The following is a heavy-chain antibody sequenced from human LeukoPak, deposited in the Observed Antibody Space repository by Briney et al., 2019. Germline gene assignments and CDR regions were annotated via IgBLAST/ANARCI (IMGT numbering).Heavy chain of an antibody. CDR3: ARWPGTFDY. V-gene: IGHV3-21*01. J-gene: IGHJ4*02. CDR1: GFTFSSYW. D-gene: IGHD1-1*01. Sequence: PGGSLRLSCVASGFTFSSYWMHWVRQDPRKGLVWVSSISGTSSYIYYADSVKGRFTISRDNAKNSLYLQMNSLRAEDTAVYYCARWPGTFDYWGQGTLVTVSS. CDR2: ISGTSSYI.